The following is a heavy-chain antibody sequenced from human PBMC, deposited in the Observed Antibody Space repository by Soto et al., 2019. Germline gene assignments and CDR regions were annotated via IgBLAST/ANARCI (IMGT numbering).Heavy chain of an antibody. CDR1: VGSVGMSAYY. CDR3: SRRAPEGFDP. V-gene: IGHV4-39*01. CDR2: INYSGST. Sequence: SLTCGFPVGSVGMSAYYWGWIRQAPGKGLEWIGSINYSGSTYYNPSLKSLVTISVDTSRNQFSLKLSSVTAADTALYYCSRRAPEGFDPWGQGTLVTVSS. J-gene: IGHJ5*02.